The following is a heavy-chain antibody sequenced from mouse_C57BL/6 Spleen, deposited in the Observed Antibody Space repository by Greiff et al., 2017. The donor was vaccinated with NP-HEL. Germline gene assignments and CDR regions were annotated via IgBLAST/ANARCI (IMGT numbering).Heavy chain of an antibody. J-gene: IGHJ4*01. D-gene: IGHD4-1*01. CDR2: LNYDGSST. V-gene: IGHV5-16*01. CDR3: ARAPALLGYAMDY. CDR1: GFTFSDYY. Sequence: EVHLVESEGGLVQPGSSMKLSCTASGFTFSDYYMAWVRQVPEKGLEWVANLNYDGSSTYYLDSLKCRFIISRANAKHILSLQMSSLKSEDTATYYCARAPALLGYAMDYWGQGTSVTVSS.